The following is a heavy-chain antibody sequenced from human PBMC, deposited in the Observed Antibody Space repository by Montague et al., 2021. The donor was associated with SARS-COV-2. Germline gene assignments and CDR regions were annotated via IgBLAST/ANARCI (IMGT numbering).Heavy chain of an antibody. Sequence: SETLSLTCAVYGGSFSGYYWSWIRQPPGKGLEWIGEINHSGSTNYNPSLKSRVTISVDTSKNQFSLKLSSVTAADTAVYYCARGYDYVWGSCRYLHGFDPWGQGTLVTVSS. CDR1: GGSFSGYY. CDR2: INHSGST. V-gene: IGHV4-34*01. D-gene: IGHD3-16*02. CDR3: ARGYDYVWGSCRYLHGFDP. J-gene: IGHJ5*02.